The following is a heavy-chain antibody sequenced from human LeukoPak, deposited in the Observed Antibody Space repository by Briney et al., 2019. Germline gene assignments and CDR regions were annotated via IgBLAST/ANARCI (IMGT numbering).Heavy chain of an antibody. V-gene: IGHV1-24*01. CDR1: GYTLTELS. CDR3: ATLGLLLPQVANWFDP. CDR2: FDPEDGET. D-gene: IGHD2-15*01. J-gene: IGHJ5*02. Sequence: ASVKVSCKVSGYTLTELSMHWVRQAPGKGLEWMGGFDPEDGETIYAQKFQGRVTMTEDTSTDTAYMELSSLRSEDTAVYYCATLGLLLPQVANWFDPWGQGTLVTVSS.